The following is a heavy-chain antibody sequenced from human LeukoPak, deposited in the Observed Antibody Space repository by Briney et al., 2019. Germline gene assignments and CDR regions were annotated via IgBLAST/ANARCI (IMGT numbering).Heavy chain of an antibody. J-gene: IGHJ4*02. CDR2: IKQDGSEK. CDR1: GFTFSAYW. D-gene: IGHD2-2*01. Sequence: PGGSLRLSCAASGFTFSAYWMTWVRQAPGKGLEWVANIKQDGSEKYYVDSVKGRFTISRDNAKNSLYLQMNSLRVEDTAVYYCAKDGAGSQSYCSSTSCYVDYWGQGTLVTVSS. V-gene: IGHV3-7*01. CDR3: AKDGAGSQSYCSSTSCYVDY.